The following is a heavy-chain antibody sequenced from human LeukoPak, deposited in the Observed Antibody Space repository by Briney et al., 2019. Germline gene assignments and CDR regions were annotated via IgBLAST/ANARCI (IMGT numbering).Heavy chain of an antibody. J-gene: IGHJ4*02. CDR1: GFTFSSYS. Sequence: GGSLRLSCAASGFTFSSYSMNWVRQAPGKGLEWVSSISSSSGYIYYADSVKGRFTISRDNAKNSLYLQINSLRAEDTAVYYCARGDYYGSGTPGYWGQGTLVTVSS. D-gene: IGHD3-10*01. CDR3: ARGDYYGSGTPGY. V-gene: IGHV3-21*01. CDR2: ISSSSGYI.